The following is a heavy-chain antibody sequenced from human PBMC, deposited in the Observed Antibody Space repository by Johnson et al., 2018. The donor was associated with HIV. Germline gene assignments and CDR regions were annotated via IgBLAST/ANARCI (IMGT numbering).Heavy chain of an antibody. V-gene: IGHV3-30-3*01. D-gene: IGHD3-9*01. CDR1: GFTFSSYA. Sequence: QVQLVESGGGVVQPGRSLRLSCAASGFTFSSYAMHWVRQAPGKGLEWVAVISYDGSNKYYADSVKGRFTISRDNSKNTLYLQMNSLRAEDTAGYYCAGVLRGSWTYYDILTGSTHADHDAFDIWGQGTMVTVSS. CDR2: ISYDGSNK. CDR3: AGVLRGSWTYYDILTGSTHADHDAFDI. J-gene: IGHJ3*02.